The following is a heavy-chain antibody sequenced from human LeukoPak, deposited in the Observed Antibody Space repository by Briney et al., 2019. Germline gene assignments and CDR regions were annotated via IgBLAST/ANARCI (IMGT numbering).Heavy chain of an antibody. D-gene: IGHD5/OR15-5a*01. V-gene: IGHV4-39*01. CDR3: ARRPRLNYYYYGMDV. Sequence: PSETLSLTCTVSGGSISSSSYYWGWIRQPPGKGLEWIGSIYYSGSTYYNPSLKSRVTISVDTSKNQFSLKLSSVTAADTAVYYCARRPRLNYYYYGMDVWGQGTTVTVSS. CDR2: IYYSGST. J-gene: IGHJ6*02. CDR1: GGSISSSSYY.